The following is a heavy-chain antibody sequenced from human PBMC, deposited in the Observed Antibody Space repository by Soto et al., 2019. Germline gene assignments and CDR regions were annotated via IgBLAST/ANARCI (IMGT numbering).Heavy chain of an antibody. J-gene: IGHJ1*01. CDR1: GYTFTSYG. Sequence: GASVKLSCKASGYTFTSYGISWVRQAPGQGLEWMGWISAYNGNTNYAQKLQGRVTMTTDTSTSTAYMEPRSLRSDDTAVYYCARDLQFGSGSEYFQHWGQGTLVTVSS. D-gene: IGHD6-19*01. V-gene: IGHV1-18*01. CDR3: ARDLQFGSGSEYFQH. CDR2: ISAYNGNT.